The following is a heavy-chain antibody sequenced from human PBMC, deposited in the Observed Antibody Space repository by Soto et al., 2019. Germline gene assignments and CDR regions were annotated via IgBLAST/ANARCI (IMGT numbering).Heavy chain of an antibody. CDR3: ARQIYDSDTGPNFQYYFDS. CDR2: IDPSDSQT. Sequence: GESLKSSCKGSGYSFAGYWITWVRRKPGKGLEWMGRIDPSDSQTYYSPSFRGHVTISVTKSITTVFLQWSSLRASDTAMYYCARQIYDSDTGPNFQYYFDSWGQGTPVTVSS. J-gene: IGHJ4*02. V-gene: IGHV5-10-1*01. CDR1: GYSFAGYW. D-gene: IGHD3-22*01.